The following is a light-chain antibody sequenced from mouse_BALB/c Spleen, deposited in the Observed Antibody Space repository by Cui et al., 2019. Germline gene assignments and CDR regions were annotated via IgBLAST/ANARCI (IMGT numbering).Light chain of an antibody. CDR2: WAS. J-gene: IGKJ2*01. Sequence: DIVMTHSHKFMSTLVGDRGSITCKASQDVGTAVAWYQQKPGQSPKLLIYWASPRHTGVPDRFTGSGSGTDFTLTISNVQSEDLADYFCQQYSSYPYTFGGGTKLEIK. CDR1: QDVGTA. CDR3: QQYSSYPYT. V-gene: IGKV6-23*01.